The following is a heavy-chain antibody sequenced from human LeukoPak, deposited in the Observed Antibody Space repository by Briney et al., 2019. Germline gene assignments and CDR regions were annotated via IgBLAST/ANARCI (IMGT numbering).Heavy chain of an antibody. D-gene: IGHD3-9*01. CDR1: GFTFDDYG. J-gene: IGHJ6*03. CDR3: ARGLRYYYYNYMDV. Sequence: GGSLRLSCAASGFTFDDYGMNWVHQAPGKGLEWISGIHWNGDTTNYAASVEGRFTISRDNAKNSLYLQMNSLRAEDTALYYCARGLRYYYYNYMDVWGKGTTVTVSS. V-gene: IGHV3-20*04. CDR2: IHWNGDTT.